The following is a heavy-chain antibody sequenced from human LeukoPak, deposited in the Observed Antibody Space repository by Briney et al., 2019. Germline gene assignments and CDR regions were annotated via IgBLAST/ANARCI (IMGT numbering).Heavy chain of an antibody. CDR2: ISGRGGST. D-gene: IGHD3-3*01. J-gene: IGHJ6*02. V-gene: IGHV3-23*01. Sequence: GGSLRLSCAASGFTFSSYAMSWVRQAPGKGLEWVSAISGRGGSTYYADSVKGRFTISRDNSKNTLYLQMNSLRAEDTAVYYCAKPPKMTYDFWSGYYESFYYYGMDVWGQGTTVTASS. CDR1: GFTFSSYA. CDR3: AKPPKMTYDFWSGYYESFYYYGMDV.